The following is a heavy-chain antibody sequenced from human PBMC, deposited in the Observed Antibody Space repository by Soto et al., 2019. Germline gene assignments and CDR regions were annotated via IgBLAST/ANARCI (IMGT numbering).Heavy chain of an antibody. Sequence: EVQLVESGGGLVKPGGSLRLSCAASGFTFSSYSMNWVRQAPGKGLEWVSSISSSSSYIYYADSVKGRFTISRDNAKNSLYLQMNSLRAEDTAVYYCARDKRSSGWYEDYWGQGTLATVSS. J-gene: IGHJ4*02. V-gene: IGHV3-21*01. D-gene: IGHD6-19*01. CDR2: ISSSSSYI. CDR1: GFTFSSYS. CDR3: ARDKRSSGWYEDY.